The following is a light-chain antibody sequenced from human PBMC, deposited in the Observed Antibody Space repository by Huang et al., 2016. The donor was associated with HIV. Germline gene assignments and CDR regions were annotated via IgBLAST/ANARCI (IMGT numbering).Light chain of an antibody. J-gene: IGKJ4*01. CDR3: QQRASWLT. Sequence: EIVLTQSPASLSWYPGESVTLFCRASQNIDTSLAWYQQKPGQSPRLLIYDASQRATCVPDRFTGSGSGTDFTLTISRLESDDFAVYFCQQRASWLTFGGGTKVEVK. CDR2: DAS. CDR1: QNIDTS. V-gene: IGKV3-11*01.